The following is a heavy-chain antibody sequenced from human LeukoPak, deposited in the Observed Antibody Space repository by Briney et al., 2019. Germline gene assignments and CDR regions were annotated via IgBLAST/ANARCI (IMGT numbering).Heavy chain of an antibody. CDR2: INWDGGAT. D-gene: IGHD2-2*01. J-gene: IGHJ4*02. Sequence: GGSLRLSCEASGISSDDYGMSWVRQAPGKGLEWVSGINWDGGATSYADSAKGRFTISRDNANNFLYLQMNSLRAEDTAFYYCARGLSSTWYSLAYWGQGTLVTVSS. CDR1: GISSDDYG. V-gene: IGHV3-20*04. CDR3: ARGLSSTWYSLAY.